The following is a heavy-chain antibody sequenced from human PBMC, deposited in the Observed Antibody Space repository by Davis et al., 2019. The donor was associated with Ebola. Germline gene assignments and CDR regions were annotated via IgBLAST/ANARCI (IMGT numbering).Heavy chain of an antibody. CDR3: TTPRGQDSGYDVFDI. CDR2: INPNDGRT. J-gene: IGHJ3*02. CDR1: GYTFTNYY. Sequence: ASVKVSCKASGYTFTNYYMHWVRQAPGQGLEWMGMINPNDGRTIYAQKFQGRVNVTRDTSTTTVYMGLSSLRSEDTALYYCTTPRGQDSGYDVFDIWGQGTMVTVSS. V-gene: IGHV1-46*03. D-gene: IGHD5-12*01.